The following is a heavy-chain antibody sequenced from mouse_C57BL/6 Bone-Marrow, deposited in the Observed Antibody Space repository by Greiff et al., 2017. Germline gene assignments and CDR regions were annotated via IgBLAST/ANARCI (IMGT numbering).Heavy chain of an antibody. CDR1: GFTITDDS. V-gene: IGHV14-4*01. CDR2: IDPENGDT. J-gene: IGHJ3*01. CDR3: KGFFAD. D-gene: IGHD3-2*02. Sequence: EVQLQQSGAELVRPGASVKLSCTASGFTITDDSMHWVKQRPEQGLEWIGWIDPENGDTEYASKFQGKATITADTSSNTAYLQLSSLTSEDTAVDYWKGFFADWGQGTLVTVSA.